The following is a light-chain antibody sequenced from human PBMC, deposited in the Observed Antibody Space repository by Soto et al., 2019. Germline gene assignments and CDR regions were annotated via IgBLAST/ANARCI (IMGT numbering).Light chain of an antibody. Sequence: IVLTQYPATLSLSPGERATLSCRASPSVTNFLAWYQQKPGQAPRLLIYGAFNRATGIPARFSGSGSGTDVTLTISSLEPEDYAFDYCQQRNVWPPVTVGQGTRLEIK. CDR1: PSVTNF. CDR3: QQRNVWPPVT. CDR2: GAF. V-gene: IGKV3-11*01. J-gene: IGKJ5*01.